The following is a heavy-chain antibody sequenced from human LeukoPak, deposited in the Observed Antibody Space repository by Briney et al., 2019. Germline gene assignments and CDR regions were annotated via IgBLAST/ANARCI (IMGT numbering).Heavy chain of an antibody. Sequence: SVKVSCKVSGYTFTRYGISWVRQAPGQGLEWMGWICAYNGNTNYAQKLQGRVTMTTDTSTSTEYMELRSLISDDTAVYYCAREKVHYYDSSGYRLFDYWGQGTLVTVSS. J-gene: IGHJ4*02. CDR3: AREKVHYYDSSGYRLFDY. CDR1: GYTFTRYG. V-gene: IGHV1-18*01. D-gene: IGHD3-22*01. CDR2: ICAYNGNT.